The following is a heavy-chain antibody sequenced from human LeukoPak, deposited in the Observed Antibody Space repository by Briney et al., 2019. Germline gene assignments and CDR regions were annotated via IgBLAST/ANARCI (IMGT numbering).Heavy chain of an antibody. CDR1: GYTLTELS. D-gene: IGHD2-15*01. J-gene: IGHJ4*02. CDR2: FDPEDGET. Sequence: ASVKVSCKVSGYTLTELSMHWVRQAPGKGLEWMGGFDPEDGETTYAQKFQGRVTMTEDTSTDTAYMELSSLRSEDTAVYYCATACSGGSCPLDYWGQGTLVTVSS. CDR3: ATACSGGSCPLDY. V-gene: IGHV1-24*01.